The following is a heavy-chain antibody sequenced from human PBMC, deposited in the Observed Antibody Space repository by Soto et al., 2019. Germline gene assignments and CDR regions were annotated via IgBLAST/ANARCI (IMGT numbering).Heavy chain of an antibody. CDR1: GGSFSDFA. D-gene: IGHD2-15*01. CDR2: IIPMFAAS. V-gene: IGHV1-69*01. CDR3: ARGGIVAVPAALSSYHDYTNYRFDS. Sequence: QVQLAQSGAEVRKPGSSVKVSCGASGGSFSDFAFSWVRQAPGQGLEWMGGIIPMFAASKYAQRFQDRVTITADESTNTVYVALSSRTSDYTATYCCARGGIVAVPAALSSYHDYTNYRFDSWGQGTLVTVSS. J-gene: IGHJ4*02.